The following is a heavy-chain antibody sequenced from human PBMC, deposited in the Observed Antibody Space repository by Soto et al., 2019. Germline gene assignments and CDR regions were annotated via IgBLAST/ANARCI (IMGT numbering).Heavy chain of an antibody. V-gene: IGHV4-39*01. J-gene: IGHJ4*02. CDR2: IYYSGST. Sequence: ETLSLTCTVFGGSISSSSYYWGWIRQPPGKGLESIGSIYYSGSTYYNPSLKSRVTISVDTSKNQFSLKLSSVTAADTAVYYCARHLTISGYANYFDYWGQGTLVTVSS. CDR1: GGSISSSSYY. D-gene: IGHD5-12*01. CDR3: ARHLTISGYANYFDY.